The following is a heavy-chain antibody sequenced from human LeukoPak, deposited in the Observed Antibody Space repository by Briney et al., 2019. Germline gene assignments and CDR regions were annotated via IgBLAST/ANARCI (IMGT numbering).Heavy chain of an antibody. CDR3: ARGRAFNGVTMIVVVPGYYFDY. CDR1: GGSFSGYY. V-gene: IGHV4-34*01. D-gene: IGHD3-22*01. CDR2: INHSGST. J-gene: IGHJ4*02. Sequence: PSETLSLTCAVYGGSFSGYYWSWICQPPGKGLEWIGEINHSGSTNYNPSLKSRVTISVDTSKNQFSLKLSSVTAADTAVYYCARGRAFNGVTMIVVVPGYYFDYGGQGTLVTVSS.